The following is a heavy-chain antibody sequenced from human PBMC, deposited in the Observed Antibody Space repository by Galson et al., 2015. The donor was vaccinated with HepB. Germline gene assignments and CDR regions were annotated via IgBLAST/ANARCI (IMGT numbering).Heavy chain of an antibody. CDR1: GFTFSKYP. D-gene: IGHD3-22*01. V-gene: IGHV3-23*01. CDR3: AKGPLQDYYDSSGYPGLPYFDY. Sequence: SLRLSCAGSGFTFSKYPMAWVRQAPGKGLEWVSGLSGSGGTTYYADFVKGRFTISRDNSKNMVYLQMDILRVEDTALYYCAKGPLQDYYDSSGYPGLPYFDYWGQGTLVTVST. J-gene: IGHJ4*02. CDR2: LSGSGGTT.